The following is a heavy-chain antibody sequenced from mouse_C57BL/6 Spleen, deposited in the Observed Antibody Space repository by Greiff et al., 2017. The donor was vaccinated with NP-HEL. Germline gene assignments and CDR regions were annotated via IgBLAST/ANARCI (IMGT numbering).Heavy chain of an antibody. V-gene: IGHV3-6*01. Sequence: EVQLQQSGPGLVKPSQSLSLTCSVTGYSITSGYYWNWIRQFPGNKLEWMGYISYDGSNNYNPSLKNRISITRDTSKNQFFLKLNSVTTEDTATYYCAREDYDYDGGYAMDYWGQGTSVTVSS. D-gene: IGHD2-4*01. CDR3: AREDYDYDGGYAMDY. J-gene: IGHJ4*01. CDR1: GYSITSGYY. CDR2: ISYDGSN.